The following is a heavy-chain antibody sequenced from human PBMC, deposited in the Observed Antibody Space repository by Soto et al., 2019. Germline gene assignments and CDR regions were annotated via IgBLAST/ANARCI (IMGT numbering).Heavy chain of an antibody. D-gene: IGHD2-21*01. CDR1: GFTFSNYW. Sequence: EVQLVESGGDLVQPGGSLRLSCAASGFTFSNYWMMWVRQAPGKGLEWVAHIKEDGSTKYYVDSVKGRFTSSRDNAQNSVFLQMNSLRAEDTAVYYCARGYCGGGTCSRPFWGQGTLVTVSS. CDR2: IKEDGSTK. CDR3: ARGYCGGGTCSRPF. J-gene: IGHJ4*02. V-gene: IGHV3-7*01.